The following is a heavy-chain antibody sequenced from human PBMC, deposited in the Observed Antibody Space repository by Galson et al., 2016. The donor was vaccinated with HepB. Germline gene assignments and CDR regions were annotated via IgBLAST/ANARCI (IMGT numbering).Heavy chain of an antibody. V-gene: IGHV3-30*18. CDR2: ISDDGSSK. CDR1: GFTFSSYG. J-gene: IGHJ5*02. D-gene: IGHD2-21*02. Sequence: SLRLSCAVSGFTFSSYGMHWVRQAPGKGLEWVAVISDDGSSKYYVPSVKGRFSISRDNSKDMLYLQMDSLRPEDTAVYYCAKSGHATPIDFIFNRWGQGTLVTVSS. CDR3: AKSGHATPIDFIFNR.